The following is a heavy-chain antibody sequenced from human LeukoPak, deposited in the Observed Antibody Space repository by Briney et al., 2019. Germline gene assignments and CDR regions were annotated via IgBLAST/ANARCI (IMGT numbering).Heavy chain of an antibody. CDR1: GFTFSSYE. Sequence: GGSLRLSCAASGFTFSSYEMNWVRQAPGKGLEWVSYISSSGSTIYYADSVKGRFTISRDNAKDSLYLQMNSLRAEDTAVYYCARGKVSKLWFGKLWPLDYWGQGTLVTVSS. V-gene: IGHV3-48*03. CDR2: ISSSGSTI. CDR3: ARGKVSKLWFGKLWPLDY. J-gene: IGHJ4*02. D-gene: IGHD3-10*01.